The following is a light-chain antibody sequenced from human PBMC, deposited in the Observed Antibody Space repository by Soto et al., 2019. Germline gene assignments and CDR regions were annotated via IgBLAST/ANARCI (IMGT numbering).Light chain of an antibody. Sequence: IVLTQSPVTLSLSPGERATLSCRASQNISSYLIWYQQKPGQSPRLLMYDVSNRATGIPARFSGSGSGTDFTLTISSLEPEDLAVYYCQQYTGYSQWTFGPGTKVEIK. CDR3: QQYTGYSQWT. CDR2: DVS. V-gene: IGKV3-11*01. J-gene: IGKJ1*01. CDR1: QNISSY.